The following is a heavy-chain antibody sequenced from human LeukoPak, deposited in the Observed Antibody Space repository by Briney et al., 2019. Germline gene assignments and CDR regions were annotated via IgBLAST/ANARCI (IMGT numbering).Heavy chain of an antibody. CDR1: GFTLHDYG. Sequence: GGSLRLSCAASGFTLHDYGMSWVRQAPGKGLEWVSAISGSGGSTYYADSVKGRFTISRDNSKNTLYLQMNSLRAEDTAVYYCAKRPRPFDYWGQGTLVTVSS. V-gene: IGHV3-23*01. CDR3: AKRPRPFDY. J-gene: IGHJ4*02. CDR2: ISGSGGST.